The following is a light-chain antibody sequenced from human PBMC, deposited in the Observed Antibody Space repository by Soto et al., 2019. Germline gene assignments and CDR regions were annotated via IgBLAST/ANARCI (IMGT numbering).Light chain of an antibody. CDR1: QNVAHF. J-gene: IGKJ5*01. Sequence: DIQMTQSPSSLSASVGDRVNITCRASQNVAHFLNWYQQKPGKAPKLLIYATSSLHSGVPSGFSGSGFGTDFTLTISSLQTEDSATYYCQQNYSPPPITFGQGTRLEIK. CDR2: ATS. V-gene: IGKV1-39*01. CDR3: QQNYSPPPIT.